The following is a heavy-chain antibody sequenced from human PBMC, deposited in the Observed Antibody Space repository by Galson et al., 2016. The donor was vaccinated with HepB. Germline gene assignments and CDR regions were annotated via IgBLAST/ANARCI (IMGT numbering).Heavy chain of an antibody. J-gene: IGHJ4*02. CDR1: GFTFSTYA. V-gene: IGHV3-21*01. D-gene: IGHD5-24*01. CDR3: ARGGPLEMSTILGFDY. CDR2: ISSSSRYI. Sequence: SLRLSCAASGFTFSTYAMNWVRQAPGRGLEGVSSISSSSRYIYYADSVKGRFTSSRDNAKNSLFLQMNSLRAEDTAVYYCARGGPLEMSTILGFDYWGQGTLVTVSS.